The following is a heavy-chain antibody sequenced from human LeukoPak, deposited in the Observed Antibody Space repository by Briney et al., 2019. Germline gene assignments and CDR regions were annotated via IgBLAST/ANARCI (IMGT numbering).Heavy chain of an antibody. CDR1: GYTFTGYY. CDR3: ATDRESYYGSGSFDY. J-gene: IGHJ4*02. V-gene: IGHV1-24*01. Sequence: GASVKVSCKASGYTFTGYYMHWVRQAPGQGLEWMGGFDPEDGETIYAQKFQGRVTMTEDTSTGTAYMELSSLRSEDTAVYYCATDRESYYGSGSFDYWGQGTLVTVSS. CDR2: FDPEDGET. D-gene: IGHD3-10*01.